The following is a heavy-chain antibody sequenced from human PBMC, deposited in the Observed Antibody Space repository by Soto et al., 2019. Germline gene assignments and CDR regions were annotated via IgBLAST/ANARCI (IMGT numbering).Heavy chain of an antibody. CDR2: THYSGST. CDR1: GASISSYY. CDR3: ATTTGAYFYDGFP. V-gene: IGHV4-59*01. D-gene: IGHD3-16*01. J-gene: IGHJ5*02. Sequence: SETLSLTCTVSGASISSYYWSWIRQPPGKGLEWIGYTHYSGSTNYNPSLKSRVTISVDTSKNQLSLNLSSVTAADTALYYCATTTGAYFYDGFPGGQGTRVTVS.